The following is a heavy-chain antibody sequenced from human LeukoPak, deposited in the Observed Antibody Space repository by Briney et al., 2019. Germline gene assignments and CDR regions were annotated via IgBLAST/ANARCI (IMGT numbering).Heavy chain of an antibody. D-gene: IGHD3-9*01. Sequence: SVTVSCKASGGTFSSYAIGWVRQAPGQGLEWMGGIIPIFGTANYAQKFQGRVTITADESTSTAYMELSSLRSEDTAVYYCARGRAVNWLPFDYWGQGTLVTVSS. CDR3: ARGRAVNWLPFDY. CDR2: IIPIFGTA. J-gene: IGHJ4*02. V-gene: IGHV1-69*13. CDR1: GGTFSSYA.